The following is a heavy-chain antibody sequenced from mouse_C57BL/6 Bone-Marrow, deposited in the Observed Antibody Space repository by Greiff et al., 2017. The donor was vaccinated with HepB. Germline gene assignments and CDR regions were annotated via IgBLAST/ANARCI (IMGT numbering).Heavy chain of an antibody. V-gene: IGHV1-81*01. CDR1: GYTFTSYG. CDR3: ARIAYYGRSPGY. D-gene: IGHD1-1*01. J-gene: IGHJ2*01. CDR2: IYPRSGNT. Sequence: QVQLQQSGAELARPGASVKLSCKASGYTFTSYGISWVKQRTGQGLEWIGEIYPRSGNTYYNEKFKGKATLTADKSSSTAYMELRSLTSEDSAVYFCARIAYYGRSPGYWGQGTTLTVSS.